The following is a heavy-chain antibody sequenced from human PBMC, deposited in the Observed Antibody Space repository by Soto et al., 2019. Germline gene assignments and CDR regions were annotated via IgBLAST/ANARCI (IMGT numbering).Heavy chain of an antibody. CDR2: IYYSGST. V-gene: IGHV4-59*01. CDR3: ARGRGSGWHFDY. J-gene: IGHJ4*02. CDR1: GGSISSYY. D-gene: IGHD6-19*01. Sequence: SETLSLTCTVSGGSISSYYWSWIRQPPGKGLEWIGYIYYSGSTNYNPSLKSRVTISVDTSKNQFSLKLSSVTAADTAVYYCARGRGSGWHFDYWGQGTLVTVSS.